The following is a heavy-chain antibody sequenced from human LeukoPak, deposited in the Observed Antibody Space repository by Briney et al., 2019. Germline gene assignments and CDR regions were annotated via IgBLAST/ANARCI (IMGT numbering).Heavy chain of an antibody. CDR1: GGSISSYY. CDR2: IYYSGST. CDR3: ARGGGPPYYYDSSAVGY. Sequence: SETLSLTCTVSGGSISSYYWGWIRQPPGKGLEWIGSIYYSGSTYYNPSLKSRVTISVDTSKNQFSLKLSSVTAADTAVYYCARGGGPPYYYDSSAVGYWGQGTLVTVSS. J-gene: IGHJ4*02. V-gene: IGHV4-39*07. D-gene: IGHD3-22*01.